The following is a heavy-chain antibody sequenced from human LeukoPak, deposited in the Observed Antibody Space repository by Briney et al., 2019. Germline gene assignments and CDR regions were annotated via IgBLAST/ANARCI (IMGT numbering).Heavy chain of an antibody. J-gene: IGHJ3*02. Sequence: ASVNVSCKASGYTFTSYGISWVRQAPGQGLEWMGWISAYNGNTNYAQKLQGRVTMTTDTSTSTAYMELRSLRSDDTAVYYCARAPCEVGDTDGAFDIWGQGTMVTVSS. CDR3: ARAPCEVGDTDGAFDI. D-gene: IGHD1-26*01. CDR2: ISAYNGNT. CDR1: GYTFTSYG. V-gene: IGHV1-18*01.